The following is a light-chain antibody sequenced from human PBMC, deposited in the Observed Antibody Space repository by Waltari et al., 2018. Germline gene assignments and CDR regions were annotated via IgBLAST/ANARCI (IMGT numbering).Light chain of an antibody. V-gene: IGLV7-43*01. CDR3: LLFYGGARF. J-gene: IGLJ2*01. Sequence: QTVVTQEPSLTVSPGGTVPIPCASSTGAVTSGYYPSWFQQKPGKASRALIYLTSSKPSWTPARFSGSLLGGKAALTLSGVQPEDEADYYCLLFYGGARFFGGGTKLTVL. CDR2: LTS. CDR1: TGAVTSGYY.